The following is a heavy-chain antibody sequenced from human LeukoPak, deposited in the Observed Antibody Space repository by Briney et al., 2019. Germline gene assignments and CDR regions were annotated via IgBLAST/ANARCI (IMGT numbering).Heavy chain of an antibody. V-gene: IGHV4-59*01. J-gene: IGHJ6*02. CDR1: GGSISSYY. D-gene: IGHD3-3*01. CDR2: IYYSGST. Sequence: SETLSLTCTVSGGSISSYYWSWIRQPPGKGLEWIGYIYYSGSTNYNPSLKSRVTISVDTSKNQFSLKLSSVAAADTAVYYCAREGFGVDFWSGYQSSHYGMDVWGQGTLVTVSS. CDR3: AREGFGVDFWSGYQSSHYGMDV.